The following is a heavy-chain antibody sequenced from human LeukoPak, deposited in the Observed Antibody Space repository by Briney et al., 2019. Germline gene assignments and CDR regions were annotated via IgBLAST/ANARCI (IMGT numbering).Heavy chain of an antibody. Sequence: GASLKVSCKASGYTFTSYYMHWVRQAPGQRREWMGMISPSGGSTDYAQTFQGRVTMTKDTYTSTVYMELSSLTSDDTAVYFCARGLWSGEFHTPPGYWGKGTLVTVSS. J-gene: IGHJ4*02. CDR1: GYTFTSYY. D-gene: IGHD3-10*01. V-gene: IGHV1-46*01. CDR3: ARGLWSGEFHTPPGY. CDR2: ISPSGGST.